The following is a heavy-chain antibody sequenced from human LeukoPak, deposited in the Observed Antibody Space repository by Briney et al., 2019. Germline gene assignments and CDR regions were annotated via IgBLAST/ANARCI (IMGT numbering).Heavy chain of an antibody. D-gene: IGHD3-16*02. V-gene: IGHV4-31*03. CDR2: INYNGVT. CDR1: GGSTSSGEYY. CDR3: ARSDYVWGNYRPIPDY. J-gene: IGHJ4*02. Sequence: SETLSLTCTVAGGSTSSGEYYWSSIRQHPGKGLEWIGHINYNGVTYYNPSLKSRLTISVVDTSKNQFSLRLNSVTVADTAVYYCARSDYVWGNYRPIPDYWGQGTLVTVSS.